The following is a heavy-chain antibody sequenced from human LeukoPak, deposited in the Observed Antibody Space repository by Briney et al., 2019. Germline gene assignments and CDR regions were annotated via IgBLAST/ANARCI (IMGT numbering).Heavy chain of an antibody. CDR1: GYTFTSYG. Sequence: ASAKVSCKASGYTFTSYGISWVRQAPGQGLEWMGWISAYNGNTNYAQKLQGRVTMTTDTSTSTAYMELRSLRSDDTAVYYCAREYSSGWYGHYYYYGMDVWGQGTTVTVSS. CDR2: ISAYNGNT. CDR3: AREYSSGWYGHYYYYGMDV. V-gene: IGHV1-18*01. J-gene: IGHJ6*02. D-gene: IGHD6-19*01.